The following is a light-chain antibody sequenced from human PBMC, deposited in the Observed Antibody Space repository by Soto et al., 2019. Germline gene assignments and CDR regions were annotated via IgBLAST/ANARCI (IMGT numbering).Light chain of an antibody. CDR1: SSNIGSNT. CDR2: SNN. Sequence: QSVLTQPPSASGTPGQRVTISCSGSSSNIGSNTVSWYQQLPGTAPKVLIYSNNQRPSGVPDRFSGSKSGTSASLAISGLQSEDEAEYYCATWDDSLNGPVFGGGTKLTVL. CDR3: ATWDDSLNGPV. J-gene: IGLJ3*02. V-gene: IGLV1-44*01.